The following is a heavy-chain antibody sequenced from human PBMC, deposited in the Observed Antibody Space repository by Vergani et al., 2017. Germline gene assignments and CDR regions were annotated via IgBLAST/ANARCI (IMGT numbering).Heavy chain of an antibody. CDR2: IYYSGST. CDR3: ARDFAGGIDY. J-gene: IGHJ4*02. V-gene: IGHV4-59*01. D-gene: IGHD3-16*01. CDR1: GVSISSYY. Sequence: QVQLQESGPGLVKPSETLSLTCTVSGVSISSYYWSRIRQPPGKGLEWIGYIYYSGSTNYNPSLKSRVTISVDTSKNQFSLKLSSVTAADTAVYYCARDFAGGIDYWGQGTLVTVSS.